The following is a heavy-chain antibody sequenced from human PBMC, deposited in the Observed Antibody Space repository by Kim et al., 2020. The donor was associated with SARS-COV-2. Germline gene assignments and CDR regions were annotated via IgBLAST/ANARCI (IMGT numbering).Heavy chain of an antibody. CDR3: AKARGVSWYSDYACSGIDV. Sequence: GGSLRLSCAASGFTLTSSGMHWVRQAPGKGLEWVALISFDGKSEYYSDSVKGRFTISRDIPKNTLFLQMISLRVEDSGIYFCAKARGVSWYSDYACSGIDVWGHGTTVTVS. V-gene: IGHV3-30*18. J-gene: IGHJ6*02. D-gene: IGHD6-13*01. CDR1: GFTLTSSG. CDR2: ISFDGKSE.